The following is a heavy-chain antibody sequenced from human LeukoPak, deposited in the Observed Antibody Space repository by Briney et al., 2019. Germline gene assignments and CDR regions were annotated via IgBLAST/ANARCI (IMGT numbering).Heavy chain of an antibody. J-gene: IGHJ4*02. CDR3: ATAGGWELPFDY. D-gene: IGHD1-26*01. CDR1: GYTFTSYD. Sequence: GASVKVSCKASGYTFTSYDINWVRQATGQGLEWMGWMNPNSGNTGYAQKFQGRVTMTRNTSISTAYMELSSLRSEDTAVYYCATAGGWELPFDYWGQGTLVTVSS. CDR2: MNPNSGNT. V-gene: IGHV1-8*01.